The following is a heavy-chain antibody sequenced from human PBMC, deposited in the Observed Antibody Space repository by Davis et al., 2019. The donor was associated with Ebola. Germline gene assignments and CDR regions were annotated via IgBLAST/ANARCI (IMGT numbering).Heavy chain of an antibody. CDR3: SDWNR. CDR1: GVSFTDHV. CDR2: IDHSGIR. D-gene: IGHD1-1*01. Sequence: MPSETLSLTCAVYGVSFTDHVWNCIRQSPGKGLEWIGEIDHSGIRTYNPSLESRVTMSVDTSKNQFSLRLKSVTAADTAVYYCSDWNRWGQGTLVTVSS. J-gene: IGHJ4*02. V-gene: IGHV4-34*01.